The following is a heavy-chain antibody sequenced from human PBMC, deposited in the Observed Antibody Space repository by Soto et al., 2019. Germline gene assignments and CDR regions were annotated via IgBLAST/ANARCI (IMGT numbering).Heavy chain of an antibody. V-gene: IGHV1-69*01. Sequence: QVHLVQSGAEVKTPGSSVKVSCKASGGTFSSYAISWVRQAPGQGLEWTGVLIPIFGTANHAQKSQGRVTITADESTSTAYRELSSMRSEDTAVSYCARERYSSSWYQVDYWGQGTLVTVS. CDR1: GGTFSSYA. CDR2: LIPIFGTA. J-gene: IGHJ4*02. D-gene: IGHD6-13*01. CDR3: ARERYSSSWYQVDY.